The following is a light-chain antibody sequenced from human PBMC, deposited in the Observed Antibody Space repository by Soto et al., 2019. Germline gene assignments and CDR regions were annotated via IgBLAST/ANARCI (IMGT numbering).Light chain of an antibody. CDR2: GAS. CDR3: LQYNDWPPKQYT. Sequence: EIVMTQSPATLSVSPGERVTLSCRASQSVSSDLAWYQYKPGQAPRLLIYGASTRATGTPARFSGSGSRTEFSLSISSLQSEDFAVYYCLQYNDWPPKQYTFGQGTKLVIK. CDR1: QSVSSD. V-gene: IGKV3-15*01. J-gene: IGKJ2*01.